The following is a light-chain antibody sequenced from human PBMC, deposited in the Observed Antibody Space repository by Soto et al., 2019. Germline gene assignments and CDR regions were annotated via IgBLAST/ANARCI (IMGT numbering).Light chain of an antibody. CDR3: QQYNNWPPIT. CDR1: QSVSSN. CDR2: SAS. V-gene: IGKV3-15*01. J-gene: IGKJ5*01. Sequence: EIVMTQSPATLSVSPGERATLSCRASQSVSSNLVWYQQKPGQAPRLLIYSASTRATGITARFSGSGSGTEFTLTISSLQSEDFAVYYCQQYNNWPPITFGQGTRLEIK.